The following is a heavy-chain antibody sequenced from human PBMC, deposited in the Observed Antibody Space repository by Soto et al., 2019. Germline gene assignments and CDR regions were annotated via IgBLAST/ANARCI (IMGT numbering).Heavy chain of an antibody. CDR1: GFTFSSYD. J-gene: IGHJ6*02. D-gene: IGHD2-15*01. V-gene: IGHV3-13*01. Sequence: GGSLRLSCAASGFTFSSYDMHWVRQATGKGLEWVSAIGTAGDTYYPGSVKGRFTISRENAKNSLYLQMNSLRAEDTAVYYCARGGVGYCSGGSCSSYYYYGMDVWGQGTTVTVSS. CDR2: IGTAGDT. CDR3: ARGGVGYCSGGSCSSYYYYGMDV.